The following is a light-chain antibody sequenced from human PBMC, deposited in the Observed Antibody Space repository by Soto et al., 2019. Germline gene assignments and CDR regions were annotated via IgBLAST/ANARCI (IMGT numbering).Light chain of an antibody. Sequence: DIPMTQSPSTLSASVGDRVTITCRASQSISSWLAWYQQKPGQAPKLLIYKASTLQSVVPSRFSGSGSGTQFTLAMSSLQPDDSETYYCQQYNDNWTFGQGTKVDIK. CDR3: QQYNDNWT. V-gene: IGKV1-5*03. CDR1: QSISSW. CDR2: KAS. J-gene: IGKJ1*01.